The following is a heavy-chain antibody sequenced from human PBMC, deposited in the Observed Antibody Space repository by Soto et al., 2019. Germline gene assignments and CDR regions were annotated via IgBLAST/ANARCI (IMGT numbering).Heavy chain of an antibody. D-gene: IGHD3-22*01. J-gene: IGHJ5*02. Sequence: GASVKASCKVSGYTLTEFSMHWVQQAPGKGLEWMGGFDPEDGETIYAQKFQGRVTMTEDTSTDTAYMELSSLRSEDTAVYYCAISYSSGYYYRFDPWGQGTLVTVSS. V-gene: IGHV1-24*01. CDR1: GYTLTEFS. CDR2: FDPEDGET. CDR3: AISYSSGYYYRFDP.